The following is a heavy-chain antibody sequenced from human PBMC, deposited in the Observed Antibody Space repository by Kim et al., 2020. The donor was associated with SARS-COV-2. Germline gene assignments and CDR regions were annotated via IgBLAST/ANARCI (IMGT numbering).Heavy chain of an antibody. CDR3: ARHVIEMAPFGY. J-gene: IGHJ4*01. D-gene: IGHD3-22*01. V-gene: IGHV4-59*08. Sequence: SETLSLTCTVSGGSISSFYWSWIRQPPGKGLEWIGYVYYSGNTNYNPSLKSRVTISVDTSKNQFSLKLSSVTAADTAVYYCARHVIEMAPFGYWGHGTLVNVSS. CDR2: VYYSGNT. CDR1: GGSISSFY.